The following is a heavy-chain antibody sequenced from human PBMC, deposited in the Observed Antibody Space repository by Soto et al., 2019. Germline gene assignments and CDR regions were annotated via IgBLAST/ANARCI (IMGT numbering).Heavy chain of an antibody. CDR3: ARDGSGDSSGYYFPNWFDP. J-gene: IGHJ5*02. CDR2: IYYSGST. CDR1: GGSIISYY. Sequence: PSETLSLTCTVSGGSIISYYWSWIRQPPGKGLEWIGYIYYSGSTNYNPSLKSRVTISVDTSKNQFSLKLSSVTAADTAVYYCARDGSGDSSGYYFPNWFDPWGQGTLVTVS. D-gene: IGHD3-22*01. V-gene: IGHV4-59*01.